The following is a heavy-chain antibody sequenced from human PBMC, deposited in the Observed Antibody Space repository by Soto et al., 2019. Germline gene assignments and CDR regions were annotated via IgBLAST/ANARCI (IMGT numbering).Heavy chain of an antibody. CDR3: ARYRREAAAGYTLDY. Sequence: SETLSLTCTVSGGSISSNYWTWFRQPPGKGLEWIGYVYNSGSTNYNPSLKSRVTISEDTSKSQFSLKVNSMTAADTAVYYCARYRREAAAGYTLDYWGQGILVTVSS. D-gene: IGHD6-13*01. CDR2: VYNSGST. J-gene: IGHJ4*02. V-gene: IGHV4-59*01. CDR1: GGSISSNY.